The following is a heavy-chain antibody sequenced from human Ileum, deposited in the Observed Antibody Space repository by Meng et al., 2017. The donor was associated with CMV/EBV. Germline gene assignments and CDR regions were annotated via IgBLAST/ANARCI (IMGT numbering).Heavy chain of an antibody. J-gene: IGHJ5*02. CDR3: AGNRMSGWFDP. V-gene: IGHV3-74*01. D-gene: IGHD2-15*01. CDR1: EFTFSNYW. Sequence: GESLKISCVSSEFTFSNYWMDWVRQAPGKGLVWVSHISSDGSRTNYADSVKGRFTISRDNPKNTLYLQMNSLRSEDTAVYYCAGNRMSGWFDPWGQGTLVTVSS. CDR2: ISSDGSRT.